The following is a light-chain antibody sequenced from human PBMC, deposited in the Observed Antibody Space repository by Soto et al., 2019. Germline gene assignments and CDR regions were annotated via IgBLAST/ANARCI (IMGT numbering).Light chain of an antibody. CDR3: QSYHSSRSGSYV. CDR2: NNN. Sequence: QSVLTQPPSVSGAPGQRVTISCTGSSSNIGAGYDVHWYQRLPGTAPKVLIYNNNNRPSGVPDRFSGSKSGTSASLAITGLQAEYEADYYCQSYHSSRSGSYVFGTGTKVTVL. V-gene: IGLV1-40*01. CDR1: SSNIGAGYD. J-gene: IGLJ1*01.